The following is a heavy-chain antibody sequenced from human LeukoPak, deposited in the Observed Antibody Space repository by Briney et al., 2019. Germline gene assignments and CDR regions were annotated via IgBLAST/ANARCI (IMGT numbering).Heavy chain of an antibody. CDR3: TIDQKRYCGGDCYSA. Sequence: GGSLRLSCAPSGFTSCTAWMSVVRPAPGKGLEWVGRIKAKTDDWTTDYAAPVKGRFTISRDDSETTLYLQMNSLKTEDSAVYYCTIDQKRYCGGDCYSAWGQGTLVTVSS. J-gene: IGHJ4*02. D-gene: IGHD2-21*02. CDR2: IKAKTDDWTT. V-gene: IGHV3-15*01. CDR1: GFTSCTAW.